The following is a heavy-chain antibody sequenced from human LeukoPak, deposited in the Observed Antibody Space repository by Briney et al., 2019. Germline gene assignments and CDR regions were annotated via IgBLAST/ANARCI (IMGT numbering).Heavy chain of an antibody. D-gene: IGHD6-19*01. CDR1: GGSISSYY. J-gene: IGHJ5*02. CDR3: ARVIRQWLVRELWFDP. V-gene: IGHV4-59*01. Sequence: SETLSLTCTVSGGSISSYYRSWIRQPPGKGLEWIGYIYYSGSTNYNPSLKSRVTISVDTSKNQFSLKLSSVTAADTAVYYCARVIRQWLVRELWFDPWGQGTLVTVSS. CDR2: IYYSGST.